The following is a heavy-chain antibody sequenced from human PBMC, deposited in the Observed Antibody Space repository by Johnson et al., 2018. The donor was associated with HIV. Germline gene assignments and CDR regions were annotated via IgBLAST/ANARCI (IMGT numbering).Heavy chain of an antibody. Sequence: QVQVLESGGGLVQPGGSLRLSCAASGFTFSSYAMSWVRQAPGKGLEWVAVMWYDGSNKYYVDSVKGRFTISRDNSKKTLFLKMDSLRPEDTAVYYCARTVVGSSYDAFDIWGQGTMVTVSS. CDR3: ARTVVGSSYDAFDI. CDR2: MWYDGSNK. D-gene: IGHD4-23*01. CDR1: GFTFSSYA. V-gene: IGHV3-33*08. J-gene: IGHJ3*02.